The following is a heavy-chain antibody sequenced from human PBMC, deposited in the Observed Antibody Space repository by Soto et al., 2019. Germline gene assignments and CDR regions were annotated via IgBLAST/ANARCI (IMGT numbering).Heavy chain of an antibody. CDR3: ARSADP. V-gene: IGHV3-30-3*01. J-gene: IGHJ5*02. CDR1: GFTFSSYA. Sequence: PGGSLRLSCAASGFTFSSYAMHWVRQAPGKGLEWVAVISYDGSNKYYADSVKGRFTISRDNSKNTLYLQMNSLRAEDTAVYYCARSADPRGPGTLVTLSS. CDR2: ISYDGSNK.